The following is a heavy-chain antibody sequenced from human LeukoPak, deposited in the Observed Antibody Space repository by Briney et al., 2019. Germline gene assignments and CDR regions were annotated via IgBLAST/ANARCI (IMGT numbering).Heavy chain of an antibody. CDR2: IYTGGTT. D-gene: IGHD2-15*01. V-gene: IGHV3-66*01. J-gene: IGHJ3*01. Sequence: PGGSLRLSCAASGFTVSGNYMGWVRQAPGMGLEWLSIIYTGGTTRYADSVKGRFIISRDNSKNTLDLQMNSLTAEDTALYYCAREYSGAYGDSFDLWGQGTMVVVSS. CDR1: GFTVSGNY. CDR3: AREYSGAYGDSFDL.